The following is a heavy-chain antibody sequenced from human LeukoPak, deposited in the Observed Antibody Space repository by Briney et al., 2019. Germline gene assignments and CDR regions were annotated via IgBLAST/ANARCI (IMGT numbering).Heavy chain of an antibody. CDR1: GFTFSSYA. D-gene: IGHD5-18*01. J-gene: IGHJ4*02. Sequence: GGSLRLSCPASGFTFSSYAMSWVRQAAGKGLEWVSAISGSGGSTYYADSVKGRLTLSRHNSKNTLYLQMNSLRAEDTAVYYCAKDRWAEYSYGTVFDYWGQGTLVTVSS. V-gene: IGHV3-23*01. CDR3: AKDRWAEYSYGTVFDY. CDR2: ISGSGGST.